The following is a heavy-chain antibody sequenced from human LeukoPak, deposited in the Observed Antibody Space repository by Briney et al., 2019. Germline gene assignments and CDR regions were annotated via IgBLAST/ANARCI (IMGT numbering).Heavy chain of an antibody. CDR3: ARGSASVAGIIDY. CDR1: GYTFANYG. J-gene: IGHJ4*02. D-gene: IGHD6-19*01. CDR2: VSPYNGNP. V-gene: IGHV1-18*01. Sequence: ASVKVSCKASGYTFANYGFSWVRQAPGQGLEWMGWVSPYNGNPYYAQKLQGRVSMTTDTSTSTAYMELRSLRSDDTAVYYCARGSASVAGIIDYWGQGTLVTVSS.